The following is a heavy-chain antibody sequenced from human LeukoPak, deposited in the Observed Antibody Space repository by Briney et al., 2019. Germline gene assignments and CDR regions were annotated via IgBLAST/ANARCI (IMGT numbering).Heavy chain of an antibody. Sequence: PRGSLRLSCAASGLTFSGSAMSWVRQAPGKGLEWVSLISGSGNSTYYADSVKGRFTISRDNSKNTLYLQMNSLRAEDTAVYYCAKVLVLVSANRYYFDYWGQGILVTVSS. CDR2: ISGSGNST. CDR1: GLTFSGSA. D-gene: IGHD2-15*01. V-gene: IGHV3-23*01. CDR3: AKVLVLVSANRYYFDY. J-gene: IGHJ4*02.